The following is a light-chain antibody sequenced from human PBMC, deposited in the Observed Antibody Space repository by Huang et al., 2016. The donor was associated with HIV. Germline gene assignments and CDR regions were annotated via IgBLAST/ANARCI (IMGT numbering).Light chain of an antibody. CDR3: QHSDGLSPLT. Sequence: ALRMTQSPSSLSASTGDRVTITCRASQDIGSSLAWYQQRPGKAPVLLIYDASTLQRWVPSRFTGSGARTVFTLTIACLQVEDVATYFCQHSDGLSPLTFGGGTKVDIK. V-gene: IGKV1-8*01. J-gene: IGKJ4*01. CDR2: DAS. CDR1: QDIGSS.